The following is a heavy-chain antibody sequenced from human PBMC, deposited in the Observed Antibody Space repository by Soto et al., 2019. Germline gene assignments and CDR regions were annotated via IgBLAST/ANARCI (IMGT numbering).Heavy chain of an antibody. CDR3: ARDLNGAAGGGS. CDR2: IYPLNGDS. V-gene: IGHV1-18*01. D-gene: IGHD6-13*01. J-gene: IGHJ5*02. Sequence: QVQLVQSGGEVRKPVASVRVSCTITNYGIFWVRQATGQGREWMAWIYPLNGDSHYAQKLQGRGTLTTDTSTSTAYMDLRSRTSDDTAIYYCARDLNGAAGGGSWVQGSLVTVSS. CDR1: ITNYG.